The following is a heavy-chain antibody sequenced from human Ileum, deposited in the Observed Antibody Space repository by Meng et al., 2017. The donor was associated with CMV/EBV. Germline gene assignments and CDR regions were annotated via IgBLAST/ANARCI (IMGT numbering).Heavy chain of an antibody. V-gene: IGHV4-30-4*08. CDR3: ARRSSGLFDY. CDR2: IYYSGTT. D-gene: IGHD6-13*01. J-gene: IGHJ4*02. CDR1: GGSISSGDYY. Sequence: QAQLQESGPGLVKPSQTLSRTCTVSGGSISSGDYYWTWIRQPPGKGLEWIGYIYYSGTTYYNPSLKSRVSISVDTSRNQFSLRLSSVTAADTAVYYCARRSSGLFDYWGQGILVTVSS.